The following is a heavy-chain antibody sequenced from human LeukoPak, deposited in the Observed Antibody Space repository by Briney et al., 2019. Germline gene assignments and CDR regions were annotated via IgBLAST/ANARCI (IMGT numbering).Heavy chain of an antibody. D-gene: IGHD4-17*01. CDR3: ATLHYGDFDY. J-gene: IGHJ4*02. V-gene: IGHV3-74*03. CDR1: GFTFSSYW. CDR2: INPEATTI. Sequence: GGSLRLSCAASGFTFSSYWIHWVRQAPGQGLVWGSRINPEATTITYADSVKGRFTTSRDNAKNTLYLQMNSLRAEDTAVYYCATLHYGDFDYWGQGTLLTVSS.